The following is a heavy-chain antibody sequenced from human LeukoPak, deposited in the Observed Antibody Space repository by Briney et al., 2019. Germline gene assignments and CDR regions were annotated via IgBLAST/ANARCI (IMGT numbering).Heavy chain of an antibody. J-gene: IGHJ4*02. CDR2: ISYDGSNK. V-gene: IGHV3-30*18. CDR3: ANADAGDY. CDR1: GFTFSSYG. Sequence: GRSLRLSCAASGFTFSSYGLHWVRQAPGKGLEWVAIISYDGSNKYYADSVKGRFTISRDNSKNTLYLQMNSLRVEDTAVYYCANADAGDYWGQGTLVTVSS.